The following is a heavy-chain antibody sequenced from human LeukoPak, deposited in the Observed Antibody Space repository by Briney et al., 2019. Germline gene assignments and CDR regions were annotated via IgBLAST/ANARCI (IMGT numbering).Heavy chain of an antibody. V-gene: IGHV4-59*01. CDR2: IYYSGRT. D-gene: IGHD4-11*01. Sequence: PSETLSPTCTVAGGSISSDYWSWVRQPPGKGLEWIGYIYYSGRTYYNPSLKSRITISVDTSKNQVSLKLSSVTAADTAEYYCARGFYSSHYWGQGTLVSVSS. CDR3: ARGFYSSHY. CDR1: GGSISSDY. J-gene: IGHJ4*02.